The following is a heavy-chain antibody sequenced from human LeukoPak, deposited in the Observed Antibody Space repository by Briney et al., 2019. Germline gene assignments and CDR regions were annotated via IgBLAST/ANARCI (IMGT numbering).Heavy chain of an antibody. J-gene: IGHJ3*02. V-gene: IGHV4-59*01. CDR3: ARRWSRGAFDI. D-gene: IGHD5-24*01. CDR2: IHYSGST. Sequence: SETLSLTCTVSGGSISSYYWSWIRQPPGKGLEWIGYIHYSGSTNYNPSLKSRVTISVDTSKNQFSLKLSSVTAADTAVYYCARRWSRGAFDIWGQGTMVTVSS. CDR1: GGSISSYY.